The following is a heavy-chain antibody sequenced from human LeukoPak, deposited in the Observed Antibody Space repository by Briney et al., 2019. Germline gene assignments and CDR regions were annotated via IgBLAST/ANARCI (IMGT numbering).Heavy chain of an antibody. Sequence: GGSLRLSCAASGFIFSNYPKHWVRQAPGKGLEWVAVISFDGSNEYYSDSVKGRFTISRDNSKNTLYLQMSSLRSEDTAVYYCARARLIWTKYFDYWGQGTLVTVSS. V-gene: IGHV3-30-3*01. CDR2: ISFDGSNE. CDR1: GFIFSNYP. D-gene: IGHD2-8*01. CDR3: ARARLIWTKYFDY. J-gene: IGHJ4*02.